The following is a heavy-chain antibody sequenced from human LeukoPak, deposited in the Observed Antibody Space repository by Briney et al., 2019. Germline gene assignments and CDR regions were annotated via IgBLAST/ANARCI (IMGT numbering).Heavy chain of an antibody. V-gene: IGHV1-18*01. Sequence: ASVKVSCKASGYTFTSYGISWVRQAPGQGLEWMGWISAYNGNTNYAQKLQGRVTMTTDTSTSTAYMELRSLRSDDTAVYYCARGSSTIFGVVIHPTPYDYWGQGTLVTVSS. D-gene: IGHD3-3*01. J-gene: IGHJ4*02. CDR2: ISAYNGNT. CDR3: ARGSSTIFGVVIHPTPYDY. CDR1: GYTFTSYG.